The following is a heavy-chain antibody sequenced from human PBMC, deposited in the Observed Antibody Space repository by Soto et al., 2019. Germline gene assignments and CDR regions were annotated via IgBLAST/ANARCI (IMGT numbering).Heavy chain of an antibody. D-gene: IGHD3-10*01. CDR1: GYSFTSYW. CDR2: IYPGDSDT. J-gene: IGHJ4*02. CDR3: AAAGFYGSGSYSHFDY. V-gene: IGHV5-51*01. Sequence: GESLKISCKGSGYSFTSYWIGWVRQMPGKGLEWMGIIYPGDSDTRYSPSFQGQVTISADKSISTAYLQWSSLKASDTTMYYCAAAGFYGSGSYSHFDYWGQGTLVTVSS.